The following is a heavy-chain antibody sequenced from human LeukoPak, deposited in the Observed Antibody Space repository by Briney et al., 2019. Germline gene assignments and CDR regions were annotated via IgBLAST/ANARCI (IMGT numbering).Heavy chain of an antibody. J-gene: IGHJ4*02. D-gene: IGHD3-22*01. Sequence: GASVKVSCKASGYTFTTYYMHWVRQAPGQGLEWMGIINPSDDSTSYAQKFQGRVTMTRDTSTSTVYMELSSLRSEDTAVYHCARGDSSGYYGHHYWGQGTLVTVSS. CDR3: ARGDSSGYYGHHY. CDR1: GYTFTTYY. CDR2: INPSDDST. V-gene: IGHV1-46*01.